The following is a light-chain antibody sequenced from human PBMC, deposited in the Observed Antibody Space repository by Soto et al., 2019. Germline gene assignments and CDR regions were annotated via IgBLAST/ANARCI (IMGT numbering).Light chain of an antibody. CDR2: DDD. Sequence: QSVLTQPPSVSAAPGQKVTISCSGSNSNIGANYVSWYQHLPGTAPKLLLYDDDKRPSGIPDRFSASKSGTSATLGITGLQTGDEADYYCGTWDSSLSAELFGEGTKRPS. J-gene: IGLJ2*01. CDR1: NSNIGANY. V-gene: IGLV1-51*01. CDR3: GTWDSSLSAEL.